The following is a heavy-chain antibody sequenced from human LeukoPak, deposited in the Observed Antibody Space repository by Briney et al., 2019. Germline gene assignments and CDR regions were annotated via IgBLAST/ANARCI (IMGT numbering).Heavy chain of an antibody. CDR3: ASRGSKLDY. D-gene: IGHD1-26*01. CDR2: IIPIFGTA. V-gene: IGHV1-69*13. Sequence: ASETVSCTASGGTFSSYAISWVRQAPGQGLEWMGGIIPIFGTANYAQKFQGRVTITADESTSTAYMELSSLRSEDTAVYYCASRGSKLDYWGQGTLVTVSS. CDR1: GGTFSSYA. J-gene: IGHJ4*02.